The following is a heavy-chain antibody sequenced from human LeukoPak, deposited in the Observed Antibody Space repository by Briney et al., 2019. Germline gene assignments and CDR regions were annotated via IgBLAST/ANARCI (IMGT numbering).Heavy chain of an antibody. V-gene: IGHV3-30*02. CDR2: IRYDGSNK. D-gene: IGHD2-2*01. Sequence: PGGSLRLSCAASGFTFSSYGMHWVRQAPGKGLEWVAFIRYDGSNKYYADSVKGRFTISRDNSKNTLYLQMNSLRAEDTAVYYCARSRARYQLLSGFDYWGQGTLVTVSS. J-gene: IGHJ4*02. CDR1: GFTFSSYG. CDR3: ARSRARYQLLSGFDY.